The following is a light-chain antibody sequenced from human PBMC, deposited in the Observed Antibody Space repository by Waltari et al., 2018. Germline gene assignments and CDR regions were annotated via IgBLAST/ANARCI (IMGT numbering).Light chain of an antibody. Sequence: SYVLTQPPSVSVAPGTTARTTCGGNNIGSKSVHWYQQKPGQAPVLVIYYDSDRPSGIPERFSGSNSGNTATLTISRVEAGDEADYYCQVWDSSSDLVFGGGTKLTVL. CDR3: QVWDSSSDLV. V-gene: IGLV3-21*04. J-gene: IGLJ2*01. CDR2: YDS. CDR1: NIGSKS.